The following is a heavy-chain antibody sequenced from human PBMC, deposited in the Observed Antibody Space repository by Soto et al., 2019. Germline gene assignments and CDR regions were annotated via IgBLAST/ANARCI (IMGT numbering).Heavy chain of an antibody. CDR2: IIPFLSAT. J-gene: IGHJ6*01. CDR3: ARGKDDYGDFASMDV. D-gene: IGHD4-17*01. Sequence: QVQLVQSGAEVQKPGSSVKVSCRASGGHFDRFALSWLRQSHGQGLEWMGGIIPFLSATTYAQKFEGRVTITADESAIPLYLELRSLTSDDTAVYYCARGKDDYGDFASMDVWGQGTSVTLSS. V-gene: IGHV1-69*01. CDR1: GGHFDRFA.